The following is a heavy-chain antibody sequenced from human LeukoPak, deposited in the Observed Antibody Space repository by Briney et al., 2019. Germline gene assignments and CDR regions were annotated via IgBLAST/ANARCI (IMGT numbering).Heavy chain of an antibody. J-gene: IGHJ6*02. V-gene: IGHV4-4*07. D-gene: IGHD3-10*01. CDR3: ARGVRSGYYYLYGMDV. CDR1: GGSISSYY. CDR2: IYTSGST. Sequence: SETLSLTCTVSGGSISSYYWSWIRQPAGKGPEWIGRIYTSGSTNYNPSLKSRVTMSVDTSKNQISLKLSSVTAADTAVYYCARGVRSGYYYLYGMDVWGQGTTVTVSS.